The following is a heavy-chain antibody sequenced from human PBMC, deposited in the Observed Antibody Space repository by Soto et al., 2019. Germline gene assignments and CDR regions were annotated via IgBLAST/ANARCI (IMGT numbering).Heavy chain of an antibody. J-gene: IGHJ6*02. CDR1: GFTFSGSA. V-gene: IGHV3-73*01. Sequence: EVQPVESGGGLVQPGGSLKLSCAASGFTFSGSAMHWVRQASGKGLEWVGRIRSKANSYATAYAASVKGRFTISRDDSKNTAYLQMNSLKTEDTAVYYCTRGYSGYDRYYYYGMDVWGQGTTVTVSS. CDR3: TRGYSGYDRYYYYGMDV. D-gene: IGHD5-12*01. CDR2: IRSKANSYAT.